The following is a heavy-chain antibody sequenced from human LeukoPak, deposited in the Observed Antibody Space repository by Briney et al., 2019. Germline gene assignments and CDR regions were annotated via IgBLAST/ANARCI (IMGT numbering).Heavy chain of an antibody. CDR3: ASEYSSSSGDY. Sequence: PSETLSLTCAVYGGSFSGYYWSGIRQPPGKGLEWIGEINHSGSTNYNPSLKSRVTISVDTSKNQFSLKLSSVTAADTAVYYCASEYSSSSGDYWGQGTLVTVSS. D-gene: IGHD6-6*01. J-gene: IGHJ4*02. CDR1: GGSFSGYY. CDR2: INHSGST. V-gene: IGHV4-34*01.